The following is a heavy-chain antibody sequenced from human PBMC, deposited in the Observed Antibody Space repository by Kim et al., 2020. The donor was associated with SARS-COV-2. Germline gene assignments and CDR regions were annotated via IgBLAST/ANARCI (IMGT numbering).Heavy chain of an antibody. V-gene: IGHV3-23*01. Sequence: YYADSVKGRFTISRDNSKNTLYLQMNSLRAEDTAVYYCAKDPRVYGDYAGWGQGTLVTVSS. D-gene: IGHD4-17*01. CDR3: AKDPRVYGDYAG. J-gene: IGHJ4*02.